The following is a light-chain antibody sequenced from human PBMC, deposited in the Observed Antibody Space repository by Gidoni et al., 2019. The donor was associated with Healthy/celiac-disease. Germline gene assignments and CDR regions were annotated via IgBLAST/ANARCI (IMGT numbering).Light chain of an antibody. V-gene: IGKV3-15*01. CDR1: QSVSSN. Sequence: PATLSVSPGERATLSCRASQSVSSNLAWYQQKPGQAPRLLSYGASTRATGIPARFSGSGSGTEFTLTISSLQSEDFAVYYCQQYNNWPPLFGGGTKVEIK. CDR2: GAS. J-gene: IGKJ4*01. CDR3: QQYNNWPPL.